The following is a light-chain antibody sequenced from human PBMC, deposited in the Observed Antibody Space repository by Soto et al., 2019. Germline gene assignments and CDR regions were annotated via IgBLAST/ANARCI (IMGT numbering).Light chain of an antibody. Sequence: QSVLTQPPSASGTPGQRVTVSCSGGSSNIGSSSVNWYQQLPGTAPKLLIYNNNQRPSGVPDRFSGSKSGTSASLAISGLQSEDEADYYCAACDDRLRGVVFGGGTKLTVL. CDR2: NNN. J-gene: IGLJ3*02. CDR3: AACDDRLRGVV. V-gene: IGLV1-44*01. CDR1: SSNIGSSS.